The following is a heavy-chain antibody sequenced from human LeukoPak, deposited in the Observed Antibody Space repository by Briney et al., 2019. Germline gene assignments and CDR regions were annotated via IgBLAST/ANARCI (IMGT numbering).Heavy chain of an antibody. D-gene: IGHD2-2*03. V-gene: IGHV3-21*01. CDR1: GFTFSSYS. CDR3: ARNGYFLYYYYGMDV. CDR2: ISSSSSYI. Sequence: GGSLRLSCAASGFTFSSYSMNWVRQAPGKGLEWVSSISSSSSYIYYADSVKGRFTISRDNAKNSLYLQMNSLRAEDTAVYYCARNGYFLYYYYGMDVWGQGTTVTVSS. J-gene: IGHJ6*02.